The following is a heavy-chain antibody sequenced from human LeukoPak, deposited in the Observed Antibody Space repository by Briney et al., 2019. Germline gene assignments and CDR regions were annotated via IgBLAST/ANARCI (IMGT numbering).Heavy chain of an antibody. J-gene: IGHJ4*02. CDR2: IYTSGGT. Sequence: SETLSLTCTVSGGSIGSYYWSWIRQPAGKGLEWIGRIYTSGGTVHNPSLKSRVTMSVDTSKNQFSLKLSSVTAADTAVYYCARGVFYYDTSGRGYYFDYWGQGTLVTVSS. CDR3: ARGVFYYDTSGRGYYFDY. CDR1: GGSIGSYY. V-gene: IGHV4-4*07. D-gene: IGHD3-22*01.